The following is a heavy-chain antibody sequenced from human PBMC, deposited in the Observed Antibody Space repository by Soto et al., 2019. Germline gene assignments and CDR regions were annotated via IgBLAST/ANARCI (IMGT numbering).Heavy chain of an antibody. CDR1: GGTFSSNA. J-gene: IGHJ6*02. CDR3: ARDKDVAIVPAAEFYYSYDMDV. V-gene: IGHV1-69*13. Sequence: AVKVSCKASGGTFSSNAISWVRQAPGQGLEWLGGIIPILGAPKYAQKFQGRVTIIADESTSTVIMELSSLRSEDTAVYYCARDKDVAIVPAAEFYYSYDMDVWGQGSTVTVSS. CDR2: IIPILGAP. D-gene: IGHD2-2*01.